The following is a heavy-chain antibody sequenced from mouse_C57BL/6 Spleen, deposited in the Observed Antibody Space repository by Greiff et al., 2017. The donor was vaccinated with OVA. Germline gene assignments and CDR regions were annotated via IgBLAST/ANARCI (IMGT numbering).Heavy chain of an antibody. CDR2: ISYDGSN. CDR1: GYSITSGYY. J-gene: IGHJ4*01. D-gene: IGHD2-4*01. Sequence: EVQLQQSGPGLVKPSQSLSLTCSVTGYSITSGYYWNWIRQFPGNKLEWMGYISYDGSNNYNPSLKNRISITRDTSKNQFFLKLNSVTTEDTATYYCARNDYDGSLYYYAMDYWGQGTSVTVSS. V-gene: IGHV3-6*01. CDR3: ARNDYDGSLYYYAMDY.